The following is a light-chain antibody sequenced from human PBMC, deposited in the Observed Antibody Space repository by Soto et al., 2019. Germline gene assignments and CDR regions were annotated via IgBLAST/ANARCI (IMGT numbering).Light chain of an antibody. CDR1: SSDVGVYNY. J-gene: IGLJ1*01. Sequence: QSVLTQPRSVSGSPGQSVSISCTGTSSDVGVYNYVSWYQQHTGKAPKVMIYDVSKRPSGVPDRFSGSKSGNTASLTISGLQSEDEADYYCCSYAGRYTYVFGSGNKVTVL. CDR2: DVS. CDR3: CSYAGRYTYV. V-gene: IGLV2-11*01.